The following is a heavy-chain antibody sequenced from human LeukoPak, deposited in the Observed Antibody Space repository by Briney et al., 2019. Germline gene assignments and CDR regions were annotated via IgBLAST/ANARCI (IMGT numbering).Heavy chain of an antibody. CDR1: GGSFSGYY. Sequence: TLSLTHAVYGGSFSGYYWSGIRQPPGKGLEWIGEINHSGSTNYNPSLKSRVTISVDTSKNQFSLKLSSVTAADTAVYYCARGREVVVVAATIGYYYYYGMDVWGKGTTVTVSS. V-gene: IGHV4-34*01. CDR2: INHSGST. CDR3: ARGREVVVVAATIGYYYYYGMDV. D-gene: IGHD2-15*01. J-gene: IGHJ6*04.